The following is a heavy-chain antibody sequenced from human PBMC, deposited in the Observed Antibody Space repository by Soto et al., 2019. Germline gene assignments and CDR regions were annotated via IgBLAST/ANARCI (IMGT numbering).Heavy chain of an antibody. V-gene: IGHV5-51*01. J-gene: IGHJ5*02. Sequence: GESLKISCKGSGDSFSNYWIAWVRQMPGKGLEWMGIIYPGDSDTRYSPSFQGQVTISRDNAKNSLYLQMNSLRAEDTAVYYCARDNYDFWSGYYESRGEFDPWGQGTLVTVSS. CDR3: ARDNYDFWSGYYESRGEFDP. CDR2: IYPGDSDT. CDR1: GDSFSNYW. D-gene: IGHD3-3*01.